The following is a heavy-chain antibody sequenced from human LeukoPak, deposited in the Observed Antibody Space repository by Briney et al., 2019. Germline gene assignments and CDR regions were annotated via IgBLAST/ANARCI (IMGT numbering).Heavy chain of an antibody. D-gene: IGHD3-22*01. Sequence: PSETLSLTCTVSGGSISSYYWSWIRQPPGKGLEWIGYIYYSGSTNYNPSLKSRVTISVDTSKNQFSQKLSSVTAADTAVYYCARARGQNRVSYYYDSSGYYNFDYWGQGTLVTVSS. CDR2: IYYSGST. J-gene: IGHJ4*02. CDR1: GGSISSYY. V-gene: IGHV4-59*01. CDR3: ARARGQNRVSYYYDSSGYYNFDY.